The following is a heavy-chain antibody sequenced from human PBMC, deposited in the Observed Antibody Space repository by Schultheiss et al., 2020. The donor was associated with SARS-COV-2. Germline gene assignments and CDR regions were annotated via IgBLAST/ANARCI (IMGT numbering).Heavy chain of an antibody. CDR1: GFTFSSYA. V-gene: IGHV3-23*01. D-gene: IGHD3-3*01. J-gene: IGHJ6*02. Sequence: GGSLRLSCAASGFTFSSYAMSWVRQAPGKGLEWVSAISGSGGSTYYADSVKGRFTISRDNSKNTLYLQMNSLRAEDTAVYYCAKVAGSRFLEWLNGMDVWGQGTTVTVSS. CDR2: ISGSGGST. CDR3: AKVAGSRFLEWLNGMDV.